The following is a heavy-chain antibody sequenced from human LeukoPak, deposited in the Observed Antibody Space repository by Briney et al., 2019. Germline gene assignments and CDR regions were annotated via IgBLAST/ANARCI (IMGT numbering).Heavy chain of an antibody. J-gene: IGHJ4*02. D-gene: IGHD3-22*01. V-gene: IGHV1-18*01. Sequence: ASVKVSCKASGYTFTSYGIRWVRQAPGQGLEWMGWISAYNGNTNYAQKLQGRVTMTTDTSTSTAYMELRSLRSDDTAVYYCARARSYYDSSVLGYWGQGTLVTVSS. CDR3: ARARSYYDSSVLGY. CDR2: ISAYNGNT. CDR1: GYTFTSYG.